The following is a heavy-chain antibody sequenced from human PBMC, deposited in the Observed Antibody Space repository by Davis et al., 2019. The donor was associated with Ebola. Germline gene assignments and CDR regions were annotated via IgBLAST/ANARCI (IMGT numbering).Heavy chain of an antibody. V-gene: IGHV3-53*01. J-gene: IGHJ4*02. CDR3: ARDGPNYDVDY. CDR2: IYSGGST. CDR1: GFTVSSNY. Sequence: PGGSLRLSCAASGFTVSSNYMSWVRQAPGKGLEWVSVIYSGGSTYYADSVKGRFTISRDDSKNTLYLQMNSLRVDDTAVYFCARDGPNYDVDYWGQGTLVTVSA. D-gene: IGHD3-22*01.